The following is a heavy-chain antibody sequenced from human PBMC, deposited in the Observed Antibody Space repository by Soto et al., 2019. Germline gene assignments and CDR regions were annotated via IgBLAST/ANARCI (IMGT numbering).Heavy chain of an antibody. D-gene: IGHD3-3*01. CDR3: ARGGGDFYRTSGYYADY. CDR1: GFTFSDFY. CDR2: TKDRAEGYNT. Sequence: EVQLVESGGTLVQPGGSLRLSCGVSGFTFSDFYMDWFRQAPGKGLEWVGRTKDRAEGYNTEYAASVRGRFIVSRDDAKNTLYLEMNSLKIEDTAVYYCARGGGDFYRTSGYYADYWGQGTLVSVSS. J-gene: IGHJ4*02. V-gene: IGHV3-72*01.